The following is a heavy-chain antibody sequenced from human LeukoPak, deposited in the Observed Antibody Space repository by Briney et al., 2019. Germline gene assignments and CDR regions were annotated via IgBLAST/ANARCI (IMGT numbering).Heavy chain of an antibody. D-gene: IGHD5-24*01. CDR2: ISWNSGSI. CDR1: GFTFDGYA. Sequence: QPGRSLRLSCAASGFTFDGYAMHWVRQAPGKGLEWVSGISWNSGSIGYADSVKGRFTISRDNAKNSLYLQMNSLRAEDTALYYCAKVMGDGYYDYWGQGTLVTVSS. J-gene: IGHJ4*02. CDR3: AKVMGDGYYDY. V-gene: IGHV3-9*01.